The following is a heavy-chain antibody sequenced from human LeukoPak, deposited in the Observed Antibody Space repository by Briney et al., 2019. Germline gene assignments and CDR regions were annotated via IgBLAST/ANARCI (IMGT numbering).Heavy chain of an antibody. CDR2: IYSSGST. CDR3: AKSGGYGLIDY. J-gene: IGHJ4*01. D-gene: IGHD6-25*01. CDR1: GGSISSGSYY. Sequence: SETLSLTCTVSGGSISSGSYYWGWIRQPPGKGLEWIGSIYSSGSTYYNSSLKSRVTISIDTSKNQVSLKMSSVTAADTAVYYCAKSGGYGLIDYWGQGTLVTVSS. V-gene: IGHV4-39*01.